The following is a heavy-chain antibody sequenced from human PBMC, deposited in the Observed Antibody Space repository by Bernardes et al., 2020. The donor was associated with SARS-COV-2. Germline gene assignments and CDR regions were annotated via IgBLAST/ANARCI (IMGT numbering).Heavy chain of an antibody. CDR2: FHYSGRT. D-gene: IGHD5-12*01. CDR3: ARRGGEYSDYDFPLFDY. Sequence: SETLSLICTVSGGSISSNNYYWGWIRQPPGKGLEWIGSFHYSGRTYYNPSLKSRVTMSVDTSKNQFSLKLSSVTAADTAMYYCARRGGEYSDYDFPLFDYWGQGTLVTVSS. J-gene: IGHJ4*02. CDR1: GGSISSNNYY. V-gene: IGHV4-39*01.